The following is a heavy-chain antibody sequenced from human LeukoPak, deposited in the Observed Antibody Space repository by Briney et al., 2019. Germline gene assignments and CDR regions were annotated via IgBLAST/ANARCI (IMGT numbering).Heavy chain of an antibody. V-gene: IGHV1-69*05. D-gene: IGHD2-2*01. Sequence: GASVKVSCKASGGTFSSYAISWVRQAPGQGLEWMGGIIPIFGTANYAQKFQGRVTITTDESTSTAYMELSSLRSEDTAVYYCARGRCSSSTSCFHLFDYWGQGTLVTVSS. CDR3: ARGRCSSSTSCFHLFDY. CDR1: GGTFSSYA. J-gene: IGHJ4*02. CDR2: IIPIFGTA.